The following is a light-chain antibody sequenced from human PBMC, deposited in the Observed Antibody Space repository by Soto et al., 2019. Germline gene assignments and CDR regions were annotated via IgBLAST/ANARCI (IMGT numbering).Light chain of an antibody. CDR2: AAS. J-gene: IGKJ1*01. CDR3: QKYNSYSAA. Sequence: DIQMTQSPSTLAASVGDIVTITCRARQGISSWLAWYQQKPGKAPKLLIYAASSLESGVPSRFSGSGSGTVFTLTISSLQPDDFATYYCQKYNSYSAAFGQGTKVDIK. V-gene: IGKV1-5*03. CDR1: QGISSW.